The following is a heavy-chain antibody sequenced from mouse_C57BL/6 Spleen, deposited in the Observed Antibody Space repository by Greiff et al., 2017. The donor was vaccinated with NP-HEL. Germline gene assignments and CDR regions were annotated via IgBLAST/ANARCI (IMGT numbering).Heavy chain of an antibody. J-gene: IGHJ2*01. CDR2: IRNKANNHAT. CDR3: TRTGDLNYFDY. Sequence: EVKLMESGGGLVQPGGSMKLSCAASGFTFSDAWMDWVRQSPEKGLEWVAEIRNKANNHATYYAVSVKGRFTTSRDDSKSMVYLQMNSVRAEDTGIYYCTRTGDLNYFDYWGQGTTLTVSS. D-gene: IGHD3-3*01. V-gene: IGHV6-6*01. CDR1: GFTFSDAW.